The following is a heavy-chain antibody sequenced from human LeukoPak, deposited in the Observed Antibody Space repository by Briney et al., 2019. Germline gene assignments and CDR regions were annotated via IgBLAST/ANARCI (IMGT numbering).Heavy chain of an antibody. Sequence: PGGSLRLSCAASGFTFSSYAMSWVRQAPGKGLEWVSAISGSGGSTHYADSVKGRFTISRDNSKNTLYLQMNSLRAEDTAVYYCAKMGDGSTSFDAFDIWGQGTMVTVSS. J-gene: IGHJ3*02. V-gene: IGHV3-23*01. D-gene: IGHD3-16*01. CDR3: AKMGDGSTSFDAFDI. CDR1: GFTFSSYA. CDR2: ISGSGGST.